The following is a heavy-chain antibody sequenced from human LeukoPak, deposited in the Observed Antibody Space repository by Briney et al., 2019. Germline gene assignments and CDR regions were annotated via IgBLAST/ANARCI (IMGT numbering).Heavy chain of an antibody. Sequence: SETQTLICTVSGGSITTSSYYWGWIRQPPGKGLEWIGIIYYSGSTYYNPSLKGRVTISVDTPKNQFSLKLSSVTAADTAVYYCARAFRAGYFDLWGRGTLVTVSS. V-gene: IGHV4-39*01. CDR2: IYYSGST. CDR3: ARAFRAGYFDL. CDR1: GGSITTSSYY. J-gene: IGHJ2*01.